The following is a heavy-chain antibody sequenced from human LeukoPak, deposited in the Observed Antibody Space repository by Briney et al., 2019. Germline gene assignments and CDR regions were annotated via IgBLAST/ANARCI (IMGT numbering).Heavy chain of an antibody. V-gene: IGHV4-4*02. CDR2: IYHSGST. CDR1: GGSISSSNW. CDR3: ARYSSSWFNFDY. Sequence: SETLSLTCAVSGGSISSSNWWGWVRQPPGKGLEWIGEIYHSGSTNYNPSLKSRVTISVDKSKNQFSLKLSSVTAADTAVYYCARYSSSWFNFDYWGQGTLVTVSS. D-gene: IGHD6-13*01. J-gene: IGHJ4*02.